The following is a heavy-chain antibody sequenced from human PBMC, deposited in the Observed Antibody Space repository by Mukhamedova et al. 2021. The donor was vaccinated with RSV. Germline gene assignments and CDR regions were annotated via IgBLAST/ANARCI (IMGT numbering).Heavy chain of an antibody. D-gene: IGHD6-6*01. Sequence: GLEWMGGIIPILGIANYAQKFQGRVTITADESTSTAYMELSSLRSEDTAVYYCARAREYSSSFLEYYYYGMDVWGQGTTVTVSS. CDR2: IIPILGIA. V-gene: IGHV1-69*10. CDR3: ARAREYSSSFLEYYYYGMDV. J-gene: IGHJ6*02.